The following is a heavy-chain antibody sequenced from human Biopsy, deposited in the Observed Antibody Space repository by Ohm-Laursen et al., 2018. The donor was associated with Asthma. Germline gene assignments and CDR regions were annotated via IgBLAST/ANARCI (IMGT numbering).Heavy chain of an antibody. V-gene: IGHV3-7*01. D-gene: IGHD3-3*01. J-gene: IGHJ1*01. CDR3: ARTFHFWSPYHAEHYQL. Sequence: GSLRLSCTAFGFTFGDYCMSWVRQVPGQGLEWVANIKHDGGEKNHVDSLKGRFTISRDNAKNLLFLQMNSLRAEDTAVYYCARTFHFWSPYHAEHYQLWGQGTLVTVSS. CDR2: IKHDGGEK. CDR1: GFTFGDYC.